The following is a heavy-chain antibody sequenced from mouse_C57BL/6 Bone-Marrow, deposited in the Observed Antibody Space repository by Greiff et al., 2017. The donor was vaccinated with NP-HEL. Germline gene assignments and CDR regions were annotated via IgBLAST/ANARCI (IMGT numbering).Heavy chain of an antibody. V-gene: IGHV1-54*01. D-gene: IGHD1-1*01. CDR2: INPGSGGT. J-gene: IGHJ3*01. CDR3: ARYGYYGSSWFAY. Sequence: QVQLKESGAELVRPGTSVKVSCKASGYAFTNYLIEWVKQRPGQGLEWIGVINPGSGGTNYNEKFKGKATLTADKSSSTAYMQRSSLTSEDSAVYFCARYGYYGSSWFAYWGQGTLVTVSA. CDR1: GYAFTNYL.